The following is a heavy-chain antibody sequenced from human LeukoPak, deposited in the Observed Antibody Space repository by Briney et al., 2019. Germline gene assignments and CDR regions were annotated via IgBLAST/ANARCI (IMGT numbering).Heavy chain of an antibody. J-gene: IGHJ4*02. V-gene: IGHV3-21*04. CDR2: ITSRSNHV. CDR3: AKEEYYYDSSGPFDY. D-gene: IGHD3-22*01. Sequence: GGSLRLSCAASGFTFSAYSMNWVRQAPGKGLEWVSSITSRSNHVDYADSVKGRFTISRDNSKNTLYLQMNSLRAEDTAVYYCAKEEYYYDSSGPFDYWGQGALVTVSS. CDR1: GFTFSAYS.